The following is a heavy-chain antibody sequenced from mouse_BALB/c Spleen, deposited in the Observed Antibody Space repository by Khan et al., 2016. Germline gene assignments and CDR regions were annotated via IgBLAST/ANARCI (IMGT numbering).Heavy chain of an antibody. CDR1: GYVFTKYG. CDR3: ARPDY. CDR2: INTYTGEA. V-gene: IGHV9-3-1*01. J-gene: IGHJ2*01. Sequence: QIQLVQSGPELKKPGETVKISCKASGYVFTKYGMNWVKQAPGKGLEWMGWINTYTGEAAYSDEFKGRFAFSLETSASTAYVQINSLKNEDSATYFCARPDYWGQGTTLTVSS.